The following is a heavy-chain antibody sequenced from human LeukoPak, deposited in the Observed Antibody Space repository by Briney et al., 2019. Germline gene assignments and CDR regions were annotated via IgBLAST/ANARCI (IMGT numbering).Heavy chain of an antibody. CDR2: INHSGST. V-gene: IGHV4-34*01. Sequence: SETLSLTCAVYGGSFSGYYWSWIRQPPGKGLEWIGEINHSGSTNYNPSLKSRVTISVDTSRNQFSLKLSSVTAADTAVYYCARRDIVVVPAAPPYYYYYMDAWGKGTTVTVSS. CDR3: ARRDIVVVPAAPPYYYYYMDA. J-gene: IGHJ6*03. CDR1: GGSFSGYY. D-gene: IGHD2-2*01.